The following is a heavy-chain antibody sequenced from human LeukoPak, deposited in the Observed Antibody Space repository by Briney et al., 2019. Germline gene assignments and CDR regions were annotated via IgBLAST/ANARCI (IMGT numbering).Heavy chain of an antibody. J-gene: IGHJ3*02. V-gene: IGHV3-30*03. CDR2: ISYDGSNK. CDR3: ACSSTDFWSGSDNAFDI. Sequence: PGGSLRLSCAASGFTFSSYGMHWVRQAPGKGLEWVAVISYDGSNKYYADSVKGRFTISRDNSKNTLYLQMNSLRAEDTAVYYCACSSTDFWSGSDNAFDIWGQGTMVTVSS. CDR1: GFTFSSYG. D-gene: IGHD3-3*01.